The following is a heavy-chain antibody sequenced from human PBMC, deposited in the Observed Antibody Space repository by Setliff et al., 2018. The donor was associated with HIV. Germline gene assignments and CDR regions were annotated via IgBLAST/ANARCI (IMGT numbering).Heavy chain of an antibody. D-gene: IGHD6-13*01. V-gene: IGHV3-53*01. J-gene: IGHJ6*03. Sequence: GGSLRLSCAASGFTVSSNYMNWVRQAPGKGLEWVSILYGTGGTYYADSVKGRFTISRDSSKSTLYLQMNSLRAEDTAVYYCARGGLTSSWYGGSSGYYYYYYMDVWGKGTTVTVSS. CDR3: ARGGLTSSWYGGSSGYYYYYYMDV. CDR2: LYGTGGT. CDR1: GFTVSSNY.